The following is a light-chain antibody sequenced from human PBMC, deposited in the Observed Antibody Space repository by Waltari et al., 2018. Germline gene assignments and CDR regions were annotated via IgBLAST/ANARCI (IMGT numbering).Light chain of an antibody. J-gene: IGKJ3*01. CDR2: MGS. V-gene: IGKV2-28*01. CDR3: MQQLQTPRS. Sequence: DIVMTQSPLSLPVTPGESASFSCRSSQSLLHSNGKNYLDWYVQKPAQSPQLLICMGSNRASGVPDRFSGSGSGTDFTLEISRVEPEDVGIYYCMQQLQTPRSFGPGTKVEIK. CDR1: QSLLHSNGKNY.